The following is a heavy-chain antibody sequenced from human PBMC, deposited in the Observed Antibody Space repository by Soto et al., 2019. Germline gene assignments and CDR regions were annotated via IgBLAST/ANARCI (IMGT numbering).Heavy chain of an antibody. J-gene: IGHJ4*02. CDR1: GFTFSSYG. D-gene: IGHD4-17*01. CDR2: ISYDGSNK. CDR3: AKDLVSLGDNLDY. Sequence: GSLSLSCAASGFTFSSYGMHWVRQAPGKGLEWVAVISYDGSNKYYADSVKGRFTISRDNSKNTLYLQMNSLRAEDTAVYYCAKDLVSLGDNLDYWGQGT. V-gene: IGHV3-30*18.